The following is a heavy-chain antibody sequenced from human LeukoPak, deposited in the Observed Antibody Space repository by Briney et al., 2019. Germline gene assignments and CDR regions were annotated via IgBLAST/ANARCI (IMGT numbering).Heavy chain of an antibody. CDR1: GYTLTELS. Sequence: ASVKVSCKVSGYTLTELSMHWVRQAPGKGLEWMGGFDPEDGETIYAQKSQGRVTMTEDTSTDTAYMELSSLRSEDTAVYYCATEGILYSNYDYWGQGTLVTVSS. CDR2: FDPEDGET. D-gene: IGHD4-11*01. J-gene: IGHJ4*02. V-gene: IGHV1-24*01. CDR3: ATEGILYSNYDY.